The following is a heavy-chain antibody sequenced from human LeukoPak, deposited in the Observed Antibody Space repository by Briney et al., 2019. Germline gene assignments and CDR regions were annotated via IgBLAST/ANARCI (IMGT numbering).Heavy chain of an antibody. V-gene: IGHV3-23*01. J-gene: IGHJ4*02. CDR1: GFTFSSYA. CDR3: AKAIYDYVWGSYRYIDY. Sequence: GGSLRLSCAASGFTFSSYAMSWVRQAPGKGLGWVAAIRGSGGSTHSADSVKGRFTISRDNSTNTLYLQMNRLRAEDTAVYYYAKAIYDYVWGSYRYIDYWGQGTLVTVAS. CDR2: IRGSGGST. D-gene: IGHD3-16*02.